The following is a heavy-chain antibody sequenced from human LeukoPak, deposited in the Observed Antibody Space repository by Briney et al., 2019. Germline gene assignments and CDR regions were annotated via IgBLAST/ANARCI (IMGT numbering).Heavy chain of an antibody. CDR1: GGSVSSGSYY. V-gene: IGHV4-61*01. D-gene: IGHD3-22*01. CDR3: ARAVVYYDSSGYYYYYGMDV. J-gene: IGHJ6*02. CDR2: IYYSGST. Sequence: SETLSLTCTVSGGSVSSGSYYWSWIRQPPGKGLEWIGYIYYSGSTNYNTSLKSRVTISVDSSKNQFSLKLSSVTAADTAVYYCARAVVYYDSSGYYYYYGMDVWGQGTTVTVSS.